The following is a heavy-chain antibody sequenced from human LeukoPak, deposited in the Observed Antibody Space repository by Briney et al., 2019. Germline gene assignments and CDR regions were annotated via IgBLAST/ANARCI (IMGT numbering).Heavy chain of an antibody. CDR3: ARRQKRYYYDSSGYLFDY. V-gene: IGHV4-39*07. Sequence: SETLSLTCTVSGGSISSSSYYWGWIRQPPGKGLEWIGSIYYSGSTYYNPSLKSRVTISVDTSKNQFSLKLSSVAAADTAVYYCARRQKRYYYDSSGYLFDYWGQGTLVTVSS. CDR1: GGSISSSSYY. J-gene: IGHJ4*02. CDR2: IYYSGST. D-gene: IGHD3-22*01.